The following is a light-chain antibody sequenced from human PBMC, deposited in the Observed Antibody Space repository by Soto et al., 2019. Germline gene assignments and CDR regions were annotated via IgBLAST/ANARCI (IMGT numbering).Light chain of an antibody. CDR1: QGISSY. J-gene: IGKJ4*01. CDR2: DAS. V-gene: IGKV1-9*01. CDR3: QRRDGFPLT. Sequence: DLQLTQSPSFLSASIGDRVTIACRASQGISSYLAWYQQKPGRAPKLLIYDASTLQSGVPSRFSGSGSGTEFTLTISSLQPEDLATYYCQRRDGFPLTFGGGTQVEIK.